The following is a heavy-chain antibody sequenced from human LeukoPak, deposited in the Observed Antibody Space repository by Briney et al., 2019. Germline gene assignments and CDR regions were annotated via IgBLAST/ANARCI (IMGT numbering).Heavy chain of an antibody. V-gene: IGHV3-15*01. CDR2: IKSKTDGGTT. CDR3: TTEEGSSSDY. J-gene: IGHJ4*02. Sequence: GGSLRLSCAASGFTFNIAWMSWVRQAPGKGLEWVGLIKSKTDGGTTDYAAPVKGRFTISRDDSKNTLYLQMNSLKTEDTAVYYCTTEEGSSSDYWGQGTLVTVSS. D-gene: IGHD6-6*01. CDR1: GFTFNIAW.